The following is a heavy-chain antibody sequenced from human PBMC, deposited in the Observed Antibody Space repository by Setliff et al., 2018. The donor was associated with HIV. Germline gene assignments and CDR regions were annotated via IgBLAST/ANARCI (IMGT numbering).Heavy chain of an antibody. CDR1: GYTFTTYG. CDR3: ARGTAPRPASVLEFLEWLFPNWFDP. J-gene: IGHJ5*02. V-gene: IGHV1-18*01. CDR2: ISTHNDDT. D-gene: IGHD3-3*02. Sequence: ASVKVSCKPSGYTFTTYGLSWVRQAPGHGLEWMGWISTHNDDTDYAQKFQGRVTMTTDTSTSTAYMELRSLTSDDTAVYYCARGTAPRPASVLEFLEWLFPNWFDPWGQGTLVTVSS.